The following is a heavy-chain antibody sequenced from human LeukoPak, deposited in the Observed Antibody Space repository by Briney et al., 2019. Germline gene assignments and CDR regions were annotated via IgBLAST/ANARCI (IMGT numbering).Heavy chain of an antibody. CDR2: INHSGST. CDR1: GGSVSSGYY. CDR3: ARGLDLSGNYYYGMDV. J-gene: IGHJ6*02. D-gene: IGHD1-14*01. Sequence: PSETLSLTCTVSGGSVSSGYYWSWIRQPPGKGLEWIGEINHSGSTNYNPSLKSRVTISVDTSKNQFSLKLSSVTAADTAVYYCARGLDLSGNYYYGMDVWGQGTTVTVSS. V-gene: IGHV4-34*01.